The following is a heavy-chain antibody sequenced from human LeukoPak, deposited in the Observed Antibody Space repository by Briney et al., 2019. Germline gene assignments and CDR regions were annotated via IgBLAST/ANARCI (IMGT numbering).Heavy chain of an antibody. D-gene: IGHD2/OR15-2a*01. CDR2: ISYDGSNK. CDR1: GFTFSSYA. CDR3: ARFEYDAFDI. Sequence: GGSLRLSCAASGFTFSSYAMHWVRQAPGKGLEWVAVISYDGSNKYYADSVKGRFTISRDNSKNTLYLQMNSLRAEDTAVYYCARFEYDAFDIWGQGTMVTVSS. V-gene: IGHV3-30-3*01. J-gene: IGHJ3*02.